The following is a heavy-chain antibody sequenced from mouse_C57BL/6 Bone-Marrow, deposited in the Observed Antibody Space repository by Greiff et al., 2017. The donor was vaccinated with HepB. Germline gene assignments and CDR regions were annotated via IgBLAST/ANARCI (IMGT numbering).Heavy chain of an antibody. Sequence: EVKLVDSGGGLVQSGRSLRLSCATSGFTFSDFYMEWVRQAPGKGLEWIAASRNKANDYTTEYSASVKGRFIVSRDTSQSILYLQMNALRAEDTAIYYCARVDYDYDEEAGWFAYWGQGTLVTVSA. CDR3: ARVDYDYDEEAGWFAY. J-gene: IGHJ3*01. V-gene: IGHV7-1*01. CDR2: SRNKANDYTT. CDR1: GFTFSDFY. D-gene: IGHD2-4*01.